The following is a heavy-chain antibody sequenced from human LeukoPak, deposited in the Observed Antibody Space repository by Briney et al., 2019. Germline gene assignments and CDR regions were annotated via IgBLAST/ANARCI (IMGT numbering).Heavy chain of an antibody. CDR3: ARGGYSYGLD. V-gene: IGHV1-2*02. J-gene: IGHJ4*02. CDR1: GYTFTSYD. Sequence: ASVKVSCKASGYTFTSYDINWVRQAPGQGLEWMGWINPNSGGTNYAQKFQGRVTMTRDTSISTAYMELSRLRSDDTAVYYCARGGYSYGLDWGQGTLVTVSS. CDR2: INPNSGGT. D-gene: IGHD5-18*01.